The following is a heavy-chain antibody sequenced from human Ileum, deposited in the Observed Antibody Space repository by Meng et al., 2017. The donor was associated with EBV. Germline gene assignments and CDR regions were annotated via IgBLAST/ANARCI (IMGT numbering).Heavy chain of an antibody. Sequence: VRLGESGVGLLPPGGSLRLSVAGSGFTFSNYALSWVRQAPGKGLEWVSSISGSGRSAYYADSVKGRFTISRDSSKSTLYLQMNSLRAEDTALYYCAKDRAQYDPLDYWGQGTLVTVSS. CDR1: GFTFSNYA. CDR2: ISGSGRSA. J-gene: IGHJ4*02. CDR3: AKDRAQYDPLDY. D-gene: IGHD3-16*01. V-gene: IGHV3-23*04.